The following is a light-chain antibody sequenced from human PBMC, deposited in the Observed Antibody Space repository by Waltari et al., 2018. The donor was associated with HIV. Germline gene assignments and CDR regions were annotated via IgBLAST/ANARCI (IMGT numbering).Light chain of an antibody. Sequence: QSVLTQPPSASGTPGQRVTISCSGSSSNIGSNYVYWYQQLPGTAPKLLLYRNSRRPSGVPDLFAGSKSCTSASLAISGLRSEDEADYYCAAWDGSLSVVVFGGGTKLTVL. J-gene: IGLJ2*01. CDR1: SSNIGSNY. V-gene: IGLV1-47*01. CDR3: AAWDGSLSVVV. CDR2: RNS.